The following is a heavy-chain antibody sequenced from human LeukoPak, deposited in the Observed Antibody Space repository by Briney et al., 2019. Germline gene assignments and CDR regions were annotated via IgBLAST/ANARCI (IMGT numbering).Heavy chain of an antibody. V-gene: IGHV4-34*01. CDR1: GGSFSGYY. Sequence: SETLSLTCAIYGGSFSGYYWSWIRQPPGKGLEWIGEINHSGFTNYNPSLKSRVTISEDTSKNQFSLKLSSVTAGDPAVYFCARGPPRDYDSSGFCYNYWGQGTLVTVSS. CDR2: INHSGFT. CDR3: ARGPPRDYDSSGFCYNY. D-gene: IGHD3-22*01. J-gene: IGHJ4*02.